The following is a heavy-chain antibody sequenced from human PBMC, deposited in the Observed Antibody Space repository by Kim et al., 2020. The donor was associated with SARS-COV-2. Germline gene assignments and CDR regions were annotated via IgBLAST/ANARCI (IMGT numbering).Heavy chain of an antibody. J-gene: IGHJ5*02. V-gene: IGHV1-3*01. D-gene: IGHD3-9*01. CDR3: ARGVPAGLGWFDP. Sequence: KYSEHFQGRVTITRDTSANIVYMEVSSLRSEDTAVYYCARGVPAGLGWFDPWGQGTRVTVSS.